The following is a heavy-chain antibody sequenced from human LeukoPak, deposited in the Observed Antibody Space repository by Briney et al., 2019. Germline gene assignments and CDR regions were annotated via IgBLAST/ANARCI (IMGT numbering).Heavy chain of an antibody. V-gene: IGHV3-74*03. CDR3: ARDKRSGESSEIDY. J-gene: IGHJ4*02. Sequence: GGSLRLSCSASRFTFSNYWVHWVRQAPGKGLVWVSRLNRDGSTTKYADSVKGRFTVSRDNAKNTLNLQMNSLRAEDTAVYYCARDKRSGESSEIDYWGQGTLVTVSS. CDR1: RFTFSNYW. D-gene: IGHD3-10*01. CDR2: LNRDGSTT.